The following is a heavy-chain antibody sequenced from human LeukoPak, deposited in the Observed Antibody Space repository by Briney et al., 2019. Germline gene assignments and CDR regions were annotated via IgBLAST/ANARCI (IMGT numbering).Heavy chain of an antibody. CDR2: ISYDGSNK. J-gene: IGHJ6*03. V-gene: IGHV3-30-3*01. Sequence: PGGSLRLSCAASGFTFSSYAMHWVRQAPGKGLEWVAVISYDGSNKYYADSVKGRFTISRDNSKNTLYLQMNSLRAEDTAVYYCAKGPYCSSTSCPPYYYYYMDVWGKGTTVTVSS. D-gene: IGHD2-2*01. CDR3: AKGPYCSSTSCPPYYYYYMDV. CDR1: GFTFSSYA.